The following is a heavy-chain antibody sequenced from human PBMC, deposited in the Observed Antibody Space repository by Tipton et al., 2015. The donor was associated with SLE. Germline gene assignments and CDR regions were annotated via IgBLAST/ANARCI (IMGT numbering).Heavy chain of an antibody. Sequence: SLRLSCAASGFTVSSNYMSWVRQAPGKGLEWVSVIYSAGSTYYADSVKGRFTISRDKSKNTVYLQMNSLRVDDTAVYYCAKDRTAWSRTIFDNWGQGILVTVSS. CDR3: AKDRTAWSRTIFDN. J-gene: IGHJ4*02. V-gene: IGHV3-53*01. D-gene: IGHD3-3*01. CDR1: GFTVSSNY. CDR2: IYSAGST.